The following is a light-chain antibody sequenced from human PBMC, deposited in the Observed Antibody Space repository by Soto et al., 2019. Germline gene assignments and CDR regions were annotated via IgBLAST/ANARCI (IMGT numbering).Light chain of an antibody. CDR1: SSDVGGYNF. J-gene: IGLJ2*01. V-gene: IGLV2-8*01. CDR2: EVS. CDR3: SSYAGSNIVV. Sequence: QSALTQPPSASGSPGQSVTISCTGTSSDVGGYNFVSWYQQHPGKAPKLMIYEVSERPSGVSDRFSGSKSGNTASLTVSGLQDDDEDDYYCSSYAGSNIVVFGGGTKLTVL.